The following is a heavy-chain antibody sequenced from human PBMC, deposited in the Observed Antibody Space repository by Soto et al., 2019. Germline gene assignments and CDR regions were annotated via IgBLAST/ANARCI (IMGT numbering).Heavy chain of an antibody. Sequence: QVQLVQSGAEVKKPGSSVKVSCKASGGTFSSNAINWVRQAPGQGPEWMGGIIPIFGTANYAQEFQGRLTISADKSTSTAYMELSSLRSEDTAVYYCARELHSFCVTYYYYYYGLDIWCQGTTVTVSS. J-gene: IGHJ6*02. CDR1: GGTFSSNA. V-gene: IGHV1-69*06. CDR2: IIPIFGTA. D-gene: IGHD4-4*01. CDR3: ARELHSFCVTYYYYYYGLDI.